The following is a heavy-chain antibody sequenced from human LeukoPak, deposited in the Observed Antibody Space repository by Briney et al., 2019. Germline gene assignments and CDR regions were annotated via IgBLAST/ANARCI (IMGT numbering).Heavy chain of an antibody. V-gene: IGHV5-51*01. Sequence: TAGESLKISCKGSGYSFTSYWIGWVRQMPGKGLEWMGIIYPGDSDTRYSPSFQGQVTISADKSISTAYLQWSSLKASDTAMYYCARLSSPYYYDSSGYYPDYWGQGTLVTVPS. CDR2: IYPGDSDT. CDR1: GYSFTSYW. J-gene: IGHJ4*02. CDR3: ARLSSPYYYDSSGYYPDY. D-gene: IGHD3-22*01.